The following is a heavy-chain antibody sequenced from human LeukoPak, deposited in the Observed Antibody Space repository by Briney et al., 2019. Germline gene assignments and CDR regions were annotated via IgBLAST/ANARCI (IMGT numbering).Heavy chain of an antibody. CDR3: ARHTLLWFGELQYWFDP. CDR2: INHSGST. J-gene: IGHJ5*02. D-gene: IGHD3-10*01. Sequence: SETLSLTCAVYGGTVSGYYWSWIRQPPGKGLEWIVEINHSGSTNYNPSLKKRVTISVDTSKNQFSLKLSSVTAADTAVYYCARHTLLWFGELQYWFDPWGQGNLVTVSS. V-gene: IGHV4-34*01. CDR1: GGTVSGYY.